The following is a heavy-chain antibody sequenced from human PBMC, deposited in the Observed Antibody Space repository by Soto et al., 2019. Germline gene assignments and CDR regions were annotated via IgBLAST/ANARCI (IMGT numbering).Heavy chain of an antibody. J-gene: IGHJ4*02. D-gene: IGHD2-2*02. CDR2: IYYSGST. CDR1: GGSISSGDYY. V-gene: IGHV4-30-4*01. CDR3: ARGNTPVDY. Sequence: QVQLQESGPGLVKPSQTLSLTCTVSGGSISSGDYYWSWIRQPPGKGLEWIGYIYYSGSTYYNPPLKSRVTISADTTKNQSSLKLSSVTAADTAVYNRARGNTPVDYWGQGTLVTVSS.